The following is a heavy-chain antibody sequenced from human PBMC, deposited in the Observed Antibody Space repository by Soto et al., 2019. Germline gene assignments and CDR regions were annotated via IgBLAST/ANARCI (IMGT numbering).Heavy chain of an antibody. J-gene: IGHJ6*02. CDR3: ARAAPIAVAGTVYYYGMDV. V-gene: IGHV6-1*01. CDR1: GDSVSSNSAA. CDR2: TYYRSKWYN. Sequence: SQTLSLTCAISGDSVSSNSAARNWIRQSPSRGPEWLGRTYYRSKWYNDYAVSVKSRITINPDTSKNQFSLQLNSVTREDTAVYYCARAAPIAVAGTVYYYGMDVWGQGTTVTVSS. D-gene: IGHD6-19*01.